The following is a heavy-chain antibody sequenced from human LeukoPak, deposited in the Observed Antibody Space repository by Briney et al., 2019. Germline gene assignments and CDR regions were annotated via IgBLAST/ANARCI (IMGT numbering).Heavy chain of an antibody. CDR1: GFTFSSYA. V-gene: IGHV3-21*01. J-gene: IGHJ2*01. CDR2: ISSRSSSI. Sequence: GGSLRLSCAASGFTFSSYAMSWVRQAPGEGLEWVSSISSRSSSIYYADSVKGRFTISRDNAKNSLYLQMNNLRAEDTAVYYCARASVAGDWYFDLWGRGTLVTVSS. CDR3: ARASVAGDWYFDL. D-gene: IGHD6-19*01.